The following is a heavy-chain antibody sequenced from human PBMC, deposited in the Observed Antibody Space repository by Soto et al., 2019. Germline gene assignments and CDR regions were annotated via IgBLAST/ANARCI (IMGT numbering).Heavy chain of an antibody. CDR3: ACGARDKLGRPFDY. CDR1: GYPFTTYA. CDR2: ISTDNGNT. Sequence: ASVKVSCKASGYPFTTYAIHWVRQAPGQRLEWMGWISTDNGNTKYSQKFQGRLTITRDTSATTAYMELSSLRSEDTAVYYCACGARDKLGRPFDYWGQGTLVTVSS. J-gene: IGHJ4*02. D-gene: IGHD4-17*01. V-gene: IGHV1-3*04.